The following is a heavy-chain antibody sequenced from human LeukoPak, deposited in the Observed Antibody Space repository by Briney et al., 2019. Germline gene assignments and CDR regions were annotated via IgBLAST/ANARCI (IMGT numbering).Heavy chain of an antibody. CDR2: INPSGGST. J-gene: IGHJ4*02. CDR1: GYTFTSYY. CDR3: ARSFWSSGYYYAPFDY. D-gene: IGHD3-22*01. Sequence: GASLKVSCKASGYTFTSYYMHWVRQAPGQGLEWMGIINPSGGSTSYAQKFQGRVTITRDTSTSTVYMELSSLRSEDTAVYYCARSFWSSGYYYAPFDYWGQGTLVTLSS. V-gene: IGHV1-46*01.